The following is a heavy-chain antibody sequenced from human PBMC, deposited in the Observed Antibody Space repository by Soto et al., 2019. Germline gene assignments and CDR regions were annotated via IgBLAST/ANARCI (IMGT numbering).Heavy chain of an antibody. CDR2: ISRDSTYM. CDR3: ARDPYDFWSGPEY. Sequence: GGSLRLSCAASGFTFSSYNMNWVRQAPGKGLEWVSSISRDSTYMYYADSVRGRFTISRDNAKKSVFLQMDSLSGDDTAVYYCARDPYDFWSGPEYWGKRILVTVSS. V-gene: IGHV3-21*01. CDR1: GFTFSSYN. D-gene: IGHD3-3*01. J-gene: IGHJ4*02.